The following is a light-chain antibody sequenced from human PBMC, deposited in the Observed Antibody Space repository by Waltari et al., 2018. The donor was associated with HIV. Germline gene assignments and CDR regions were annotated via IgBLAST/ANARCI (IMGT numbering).Light chain of an antibody. CDR3: QHFDTSLPKYT. V-gene: IGKV3-20*01. Sequence: EFVLTQSPGPLSLSPGERATLPCSASQGVSSSYLAWFQQRPGQAPRLLIYGASSRAAGIPDRFTGSGSGTDFTLTISRLEPEDFAVYYCQHFDTSLPKYTFGQGTKLEIK. CDR2: GAS. CDR1: QGVSSSY. J-gene: IGKJ2*01.